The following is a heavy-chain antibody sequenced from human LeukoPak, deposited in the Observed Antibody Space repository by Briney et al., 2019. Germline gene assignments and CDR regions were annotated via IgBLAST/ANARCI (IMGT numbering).Heavy chain of an antibody. D-gene: IGHD2-2*01. V-gene: IGHV4-34*01. Sequence: SETLSLTCAVYGGSFSGYYWSWIRQPPGKGLEWIGEINHSGSTNYNPSLKSRVTISVDTSKNQFSLKLSSVTAADTAVYYCARHPPNCSSTSCLYFDYWGQGTLVTVSS. CDR3: ARHPPNCSSTSCLYFDY. J-gene: IGHJ4*02. CDR1: GGSFSGYY. CDR2: INHSGST.